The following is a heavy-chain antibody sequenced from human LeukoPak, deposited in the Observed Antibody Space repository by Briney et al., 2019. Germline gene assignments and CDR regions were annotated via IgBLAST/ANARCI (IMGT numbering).Heavy chain of an antibody. Sequence: GGSLRLSCAASGFIFSNYGMNWVRQAPGKGLEWVGRIKSKTDGGTTDYAAPVKGRFTISRDDSKNTLYLQMNSLKTEDTAVYYCNLVVVPAARPSDYWGQGTLVTVSS. D-gene: IGHD2-2*01. CDR2: IKSKTDGGTT. J-gene: IGHJ4*02. CDR1: GFIFSNYG. V-gene: IGHV3-15*01. CDR3: NLVVVPAARPSDY.